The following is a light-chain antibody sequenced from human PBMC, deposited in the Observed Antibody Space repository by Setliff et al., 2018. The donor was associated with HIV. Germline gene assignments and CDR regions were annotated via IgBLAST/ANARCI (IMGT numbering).Light chain of an antibody. J-gene: IGKJ2*01. CDR3: QQSYTAPYT. CDR2: SSS. CDR1: QTFDYY. Sequence: DIQLTQSPSSLSASVGDRVTIICRASQTFDYYLNWYQLKPGTPPKLLIYSSSNLQTGVPSRFSGSGSGTDFTLTIGGLQPEDFATYSCQQSYTAPYTFGQGTKVDIK. V-gene: IGKV1-39*01.